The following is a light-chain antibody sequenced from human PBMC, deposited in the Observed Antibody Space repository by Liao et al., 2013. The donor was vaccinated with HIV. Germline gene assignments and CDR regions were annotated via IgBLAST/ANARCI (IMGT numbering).Light chain of an antibody. V-gene: IGLV3-25*03. J-gene: IGLJ2*01. CDR3: QSADSSGTYVL. CDR1: IGSKT. Sequence: SYELTQPPSVSVAPGKTARITCGGSNIGSKTVHWYQQRPGQAPVVVIYKDTERPSGIPERFSGTSSGTRVTLTISGVQAEDEADYYCQSADSSGTYVLFGGGTKLTVL. CDR2: KDT.